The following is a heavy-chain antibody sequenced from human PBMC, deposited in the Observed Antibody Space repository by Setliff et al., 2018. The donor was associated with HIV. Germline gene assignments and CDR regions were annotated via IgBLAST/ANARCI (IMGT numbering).Heavy chain of an antibody. D-gene: IGHD3-22*01. V-gene: IGHV1-69*05. CDR3: ARDYYDSSGYIFFPGLPDY. Sequence: GPQVKVSCKASGGTFSSYAISWVRQAPGQGLEWMGGIIPISGTVNYAQKFWGRVTITTHESTSTAYMELSRLRSDDTAVYYCARDYYDSSGYIFFPGLPDYWGQGTLVTVSS. CDR2: IIPISGTV. J-gene: IGHJ4*02. CDR1: GGTFSSYA.